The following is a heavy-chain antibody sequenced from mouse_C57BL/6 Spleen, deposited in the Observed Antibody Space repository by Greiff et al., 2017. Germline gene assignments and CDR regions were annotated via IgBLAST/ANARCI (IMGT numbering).Heavy chain of an antibody. CDR2: IDPETGGT. J-gene: IGHJ4*01. Sequence: VQLQQSGAELVRPGASVTLSCKASGYTFTDYEMHWVKQTPVHGLEWIGAIDPETGGTAYHQKFKGKALLTADKSSSTAYLELRSLTSEDSAVXYCTKWTGTYYYAKDYWGQRTSGTVSS. D-gene: IGHD4-1*01. V-gene: IGHV1-15*01. CDR3: TKWTGTYYYAKDY. CDR1: GYTFTDYE.